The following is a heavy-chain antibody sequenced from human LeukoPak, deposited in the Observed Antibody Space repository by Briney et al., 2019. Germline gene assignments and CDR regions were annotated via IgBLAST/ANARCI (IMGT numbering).Heavy chain of an antibody. D-gene: IGHD3-9*01. CDR2: IYTSGST. Sequence: PSETLSLTCTVSGGSISSYYWSWIRQPAGKGLEWIGRIYTSGSTNYNPSLKSRVTMSVDTSKNQFSLKLSSVTAADTAVYYCARRMVYFDWLRASYAFDIWGQGTMVTVSS. CDR3: ARRMVYFDWLRASYAFDI. CDR1: GGSISSYY. J-gene: IGHJ3*02. V-gene: IGHV4-4*07.